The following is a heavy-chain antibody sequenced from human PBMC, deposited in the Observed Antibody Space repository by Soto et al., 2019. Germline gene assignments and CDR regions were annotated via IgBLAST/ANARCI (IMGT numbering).Heavy chain of an antibody. V-gene: IGHV4-31*03. D-gene: IGHD6-6*01. J-gene: IGHJ4*02. CDR3: ASSAFLEYSSSSDFDY. Sequence: SETLSLTCTVSGGSISSGGYYWSWFRQHPGKSLEWIGYIYYSGSTYYNPSLKSRVTISVDTSKNQFSLKLSSVTAADTAVYYCASSAFLEYSSSSDFDYWGQGTLVTVSS. CDR1: GGSISSGGYY. CDR2: IYYSGST.